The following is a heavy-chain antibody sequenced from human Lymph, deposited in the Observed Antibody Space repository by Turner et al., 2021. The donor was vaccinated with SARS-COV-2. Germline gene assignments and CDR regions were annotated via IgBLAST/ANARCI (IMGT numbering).Heavy chain of an antibody. CDR2: ISGDGGGT. Sequence: EVQLVDSGGGVVQPGGSRKLSCAASGFPFEDYAMHWVRQAPGKGLEWVSLISGDGGGTYYADSVKGRFTISRDNSKNSLSLQMNSLRAEDTALYYCAKDPGYCSGGSCYSRTYFDFWGQGTLVTVSA. CDR1: GFPFEDYA. V-gene: IGHV3-43*02. D-gene: IGHD2-15*01. J-gene: IGHJ4*02. CDR3: AKDPGYCSGGSCYSRTYFDF.